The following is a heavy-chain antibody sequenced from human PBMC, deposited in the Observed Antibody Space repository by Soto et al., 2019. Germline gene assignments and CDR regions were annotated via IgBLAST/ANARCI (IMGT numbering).Heavy chain of an antibody. D-gene: IGHD3-9*01. V-gene: IGHV4-59*08. J-gene: IGHJ5*02. CDR2: IYYSGST. Sequence: PSETLSLTCTVSGGSISSYYWSWIRQPPGKGLEWIGYIYYSGSTNYNPSLKSRVTISVDTSKNQFSLKLSSVTAADTAVYYCARHNGRPYYDILTGYYSPWFDPWGQGTLVTVSS. CDR1: GGSISSYY. CDR3: ARHNGRPYYDILTGYYSPWFDP.